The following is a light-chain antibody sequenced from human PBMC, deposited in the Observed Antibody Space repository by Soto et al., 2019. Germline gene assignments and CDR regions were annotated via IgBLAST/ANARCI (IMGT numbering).Light chain of an antibody. V-gene: IGLV1-51*01. J-gene: IGLJ1*01. Sequence: QSVLTQPPSVSAAPGQKVTISCSGGTSNIGNNYVAWYQQFPGTAPKRIIYDNSKRASGIPDRFSGSKSGTSASLAITGLQAEDEADYYCQSYDSSLSAYVFGTGTKVTVL. CDR1: TSNIGNNY. CDR2: DNS. CDR3: QSYDSSLSAYV.